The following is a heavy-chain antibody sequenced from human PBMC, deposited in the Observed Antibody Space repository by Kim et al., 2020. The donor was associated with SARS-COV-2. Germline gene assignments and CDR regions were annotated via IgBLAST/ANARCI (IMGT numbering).Heavy chain of an antibody. J-gene: IGHJ6*02. CDR1: GFTFSNAW. CDR2: IKSKTDGGTT. D-gene: IGHD6-13*01. Sequence: GGSLRLSCAASGFTFSNAWMSWVRQAPGKGLEWVGRIKSKTDGGTTDYAAPVKGRFTISRDDLKKTLYLQMNSLKTEDTAVYYCSTDLVYSSSWYYYYGMDVWGQGTTVNVSS. CDR3: STDLVYSSSWYYYYGMDV. V-gene: IGHV3-15*01.